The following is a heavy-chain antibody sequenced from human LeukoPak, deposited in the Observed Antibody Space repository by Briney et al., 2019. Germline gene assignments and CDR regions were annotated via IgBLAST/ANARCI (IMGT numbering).Heavy chain of an antibody. D-gene: IGHD3-3*01. CDR1: GGSFSGYY. J-gene: IGHJ4*02. CDR3: ARGLKRRPPRITIFGVVTIFDY. Sequence: SETLSLTCAVYGGSFSGYYWSWIRQPPGKGLEWIGEINHSGSTNYNPSLKSRVTISVDTSKNQFSLKLSSVTAADTAVYYCARGLKRRPPRITIFGVVTIFDYWGQGTLVTVSS. CDR2: INHSGST. V-gene: IGHV4-34*01.